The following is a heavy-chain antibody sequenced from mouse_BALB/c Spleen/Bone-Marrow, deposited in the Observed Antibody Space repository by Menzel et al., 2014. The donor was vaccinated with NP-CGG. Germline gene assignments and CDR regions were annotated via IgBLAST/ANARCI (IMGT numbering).Heavy chain of an antibody. CDR3: ARVSSTMITTVFAY. D-gene: IGHD2-4*01. J-gene: IGHJ3*01. CDR1: GFSLTSYG. CDR2: IWAGGST. V-gene: IGHV2-9*02. Sequence: QVQLQQSGPGLVSPSQSLSITCTVSGFSLTSYGVHWVRQPPGKGLEWLGVIWAGGSTNYNSALMSRLSISKDNSKSQVFLKMNSLQTDDTAMYYCARVSSTMITTVFAYWGQGTLATVSA.